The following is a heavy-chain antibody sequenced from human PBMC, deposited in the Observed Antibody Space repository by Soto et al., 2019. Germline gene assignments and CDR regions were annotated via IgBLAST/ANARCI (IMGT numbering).Heavy chain of an antibody. CDR1: GYTFTTYD. CDR2: MSPHNGNT. CDR3: ARRKERSGPHYFDY. J-gene: IGHJ4*02. Sequence: QVQLVQSGAEVKKPGASVKVSCKASGYTFTTYDIHWVRRAPGQGLEWMGWMSPHNGNTGFAQKFRDRVTIARNTSISTAYMELRGLRSEDTAVYYCARRKERSGPHYFDYWGQGTLVTVSS. D-gene: IGHD6-25*01. V-gene: IGHV1-8*01.